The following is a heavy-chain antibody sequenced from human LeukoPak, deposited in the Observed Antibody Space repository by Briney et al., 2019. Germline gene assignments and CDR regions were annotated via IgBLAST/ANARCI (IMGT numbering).Heavy chain of an antibody. CDR2: ISAYNGNT. CDR3: ARDIAAAGSNFDY. V-gene: IGHV1-18*01. CDR1: GYTFTSYG. J-gene: IGHJ4*02. Sequence: ASVKVFCKASGYTFTSYGISWVRQAPGQGLEWMGWISAYNGNTNYAQKLQGRVTMTTDTSTSTAYMELSSLRSEDTAVYYCARDIAAAGSNFDYWGQGTLVTVSS. D-gene: IGHD6-13*01.